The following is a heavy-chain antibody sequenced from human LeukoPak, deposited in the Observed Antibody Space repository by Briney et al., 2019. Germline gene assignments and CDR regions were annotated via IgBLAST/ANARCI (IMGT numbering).Heavy chain of an antibody. CDR3: AREEYGGVYFDY. CDR2: ISYDASNK. V-gene: IGHV3-30-3*01. J-gene: IGHJ4*02. D-gene: IGHD4-23*01. CDR1: GFTFSSYA. Sequence: GGSLRLSCAAFGFTFSSYAMHWVRQAPGKGLEWVAVISYDASNKYYTDSVKGRFTISRYNSKNMLYLQMDSLRVEDTAVYHCAREEYGGVYFDYWGQGTLVTVSS.